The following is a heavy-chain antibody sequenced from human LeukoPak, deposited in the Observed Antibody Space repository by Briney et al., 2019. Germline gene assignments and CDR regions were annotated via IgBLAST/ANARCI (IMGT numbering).Heavy chain of an antibody. D-gene: IGHD3-10*01. Sequence: GESLKISCKASGYSFTSYWIAWVRQMPGKGLEWMGIIYPGDSDTRYSPSFQGQVTISADMSINTAYLQWSSLRASDTAIYYCARPSYYYGSTTPKYYYYYYAMDVWGQGTTVTVSS. V-gene: IGHV5-51*01. CDR1: GYSFTSYW. J-gene: IGHJ6*02. CDR2: IYPGDSDT. CDR3: ARPSYYYGSTTPKYYYYYYAMDV.